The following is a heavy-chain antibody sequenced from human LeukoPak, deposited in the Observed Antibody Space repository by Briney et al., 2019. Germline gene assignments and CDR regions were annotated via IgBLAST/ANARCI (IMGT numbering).Heavy chain of an antibody. Sequence: GGSLRLSCAASGFAFGDYAMSWFRQAPGKGLEWVGFIRSKAYGGTTEYAASVKGRFTISRDDSKSIAYLQMNSLKTEDTAVYYCTFYYDSSGYWPPELLFDYWGQGTLVTVSS. CDR1: GFAFGDYA. CDR3: TFYYDSSGYWPPELLFDY. CDR2: IRSKAYGGTT. J-gene: IGHJ4*02. V-gene: IGHV3-49*03. D-gene: IGHD3-22*01.